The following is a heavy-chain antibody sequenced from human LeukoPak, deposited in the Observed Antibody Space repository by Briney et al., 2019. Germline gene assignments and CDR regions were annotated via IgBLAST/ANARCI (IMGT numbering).Heavy chain of an antibody. J-gene: IGHJ5*02. CDR2: IYPTGST. D-gene: IGHD3-3*01. Sequence: PSETLSLTCTVSGGSISSGSYYWSWIRQPAGKRLEWIGRIYPTGSTNYNPSLKSRVTISIDTSKNQFSLKLSSVTAADTAVYYCARRVISEISIDKGNWLDPWGQGTLVTVSS. V-gene: IGHV4-61*02. CDR1: GGSISSGSYY. CDR3: ARRVISEISIDKGNWLDP.